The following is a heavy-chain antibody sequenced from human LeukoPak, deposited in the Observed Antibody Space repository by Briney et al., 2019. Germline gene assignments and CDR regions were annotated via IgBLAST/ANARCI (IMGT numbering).Heavy chain of an antibody. CDR3: ARIGGGGWYVDY. V-gene: IGHV3-7*01. D-gene: IGHD6-19*01. CDR1: GFTFSSYW. CDR2: IKQDGSEK. Sequence: PGGSLRLSCAASGFTFSSYWMSWVRQAPGKGPEWVADIKQDGSEKYYVDSVRGRFTISRDNAKNSLYLQMNSLRAEDTAVYYCARIGGGGWYVDYWGQGTLVTVSS. J-gene: IGHJ4*02.